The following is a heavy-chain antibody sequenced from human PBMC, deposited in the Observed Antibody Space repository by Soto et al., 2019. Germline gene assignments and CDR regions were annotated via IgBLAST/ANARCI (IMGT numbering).Heavy chain of an antibody. V-gene: IGHV4-59*08. Sequence: QVQLQESGPGLVKPSETLSLTCTVSGDSFSNYYWSWIRQPPGKGLEWIGYIYYSGSTNYNPSLKSRVTISVDTSKNQFSLRLSSVTAADTAVYYCARRYGGNLAYWGQGTLVTVSS. D-gene: IGHD5-18*01. CDR2: IYYSGST. CDR3: ARRYGGNLAY. CDR1: GDSFSNYY. J-gene: IGHJ4*02.